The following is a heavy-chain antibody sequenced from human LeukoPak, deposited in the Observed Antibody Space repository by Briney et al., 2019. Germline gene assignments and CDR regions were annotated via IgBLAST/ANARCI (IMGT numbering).Heavy chain of an antibody. CDR1: GYTFTSYY. Sequence: ASVKVSCKASGYTFTSYYMHSVRQAPGQGLEWMGIINPSGGSTSYAQKFQGRVTMTRDTSTSTVYMELSSLRSEDTAVYYCARDLGYSYGFELNHAFDIWGQGTMVTVSS. CDR2: INPSGGST. CDR3: ARDLGYSYGFELNHAFDI. V-gene: IGHV1-46*01. D-gene: IGHD5-18*01. J-gene: IGHJ3*02.